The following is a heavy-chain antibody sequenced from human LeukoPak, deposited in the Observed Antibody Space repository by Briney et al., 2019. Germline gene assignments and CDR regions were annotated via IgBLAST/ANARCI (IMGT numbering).Heavy chain of an antibody. V-gene: IGHV3-53*01. CDR1: GLTVSSNY. J-gene: IGHJ6*03. CDR2: IYSGSST. CDR3: ARVYSSSFYYYYYMDV. Sequence: AGGSLRLSCAASGLTVSSNYMSWVRQAPGKGLEWVSVIYSGSSTYYADSVKGRFTISRDNSKNTLYLQMNSLRAEDTAVYYCARVYSSSFYYYYYMDVWGKGTTVTVSS. D-gene: IGHD6-6*01.